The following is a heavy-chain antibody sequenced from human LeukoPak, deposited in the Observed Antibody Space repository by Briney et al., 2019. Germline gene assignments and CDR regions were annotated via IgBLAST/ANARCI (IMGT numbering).Heavy chain of an antibody. D-gene: IGHD6-13*01. CDR1: GFTFSSYS. CDR2: ISSSSSYI. Sequence: PGGSLRLSCAASGFTFSSYSMNWVRQAPGKGLEWVSSISSSSSYIYYADSVKGRFTISRDNAKNSLYLQMNSLRAEDTAVYYCARVAQGSWYSRYYYYMDVWGKGTTVTVSS. V-gene: IGHV3-21*01. CDR3: ARVAQGSWYSRYYYYMDV. J-gene: IGHJ6*03.